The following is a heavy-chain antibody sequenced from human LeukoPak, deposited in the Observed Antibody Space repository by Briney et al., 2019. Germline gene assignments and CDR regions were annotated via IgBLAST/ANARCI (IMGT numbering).Heavy chain of an antibody. CDR3: ARGSRGTVTFFDY. J-gene: IGHJ4*02. V-gene: IGHV4-39*07. D-gene: IGHD4-17*01. CDR1: GFTFSSYA. CDR2: IYYSGST. Sequence: GSLRLSCAASGFTFSSYAMSWIRQPPGKGLEWIGSIYYSGSTYYNPSLKSRVTISVDTSKNQFSLKLSSVTATDTAVYYCARGSRGTVTFFDYWGQGTLVTVSS.